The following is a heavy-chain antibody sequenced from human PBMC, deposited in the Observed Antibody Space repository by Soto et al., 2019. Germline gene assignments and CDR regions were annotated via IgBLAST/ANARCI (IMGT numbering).Heavy chain of an antibody. Sequence: PSETLSLTCAVSGGSISSSNWWSWVRQPPGKGLEWIGEIYHSGSTNYNPSLKSRVTISVDKSKNQFSLKLSSVTAADTAVYYCARVLGIAAAGFDYWGQGTLVTVSS. D-gene: IGHD6-13*01. CDR2: IYHSGST. V-gene: IGHV4-4*02. CDR3: ARVLGIAAAGFDY. CDR1: GGSISSSNW. J-gene: IGHJ4*02.